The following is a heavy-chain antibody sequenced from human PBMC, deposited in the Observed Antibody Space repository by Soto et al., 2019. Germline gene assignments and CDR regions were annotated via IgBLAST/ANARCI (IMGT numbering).Heavy chain of an antibody. CDR1: GGSFSGYY. J-gene: IGHJ4*02. CDR2: INHSGST. V-gene: IGHV4-34*01. Sequence: QVQLQQWGAGLLKPSETLSLTCAVYGGSFSGYYWSWIRQPPGKGLEWIGEINHSGSTNYNPSLKSRVTISVDTSKNQFSLKLSSVTAADTAVYYCARPRGSRDWGQGTLVTVSS. CDR3: ARPRGSRD. D-gene: IGHD3-16*01.